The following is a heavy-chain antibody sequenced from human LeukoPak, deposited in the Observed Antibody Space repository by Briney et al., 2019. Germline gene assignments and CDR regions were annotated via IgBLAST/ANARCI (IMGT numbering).Heavy chain of an antibody. V-gene: IGHV4-61*01. Sequence: SETLSLTCTVSGCSVSSGSYYWIWLRQPPGKGLEWIGYIYYSGSTNYNPSLESRVTISVDTSKNQFSLKLSSVTAADTAVYYCARDKTNWFDPWGQGTLVSVSS. CDR3: ARDKTNWFDP. CDR1: GCSVSSGSYY. CDR2: IYYSGST. J-gene: IGHJ5*02.